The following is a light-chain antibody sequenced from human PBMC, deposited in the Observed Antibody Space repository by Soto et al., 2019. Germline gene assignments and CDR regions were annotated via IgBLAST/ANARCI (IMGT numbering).Light chain of an antibody. CDR1: STDFVSYNR. CDR2: EVS. J-gene: IGLJ1*01. CDR3: RLYTSENAYV. V-gene: IGLV2-18*01. Sequence: SVLTQPPSVSGSPGQSVTISCTGTSTDFVSYNRVSWYQQPPGTAPKLMIYEVSKRPSGVPDRFSGSKSGNTASLTISGLQAADEADYYCRLYTSENAYVFGTGTKATV.